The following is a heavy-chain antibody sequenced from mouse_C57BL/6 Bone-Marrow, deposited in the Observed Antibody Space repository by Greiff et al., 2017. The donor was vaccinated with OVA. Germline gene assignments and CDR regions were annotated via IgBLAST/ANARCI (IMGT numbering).Heavy chain of an antibody. Sequence: QVQLQQPGAELVKPGASVKLSCKASGYTFTSYWMHWVKQRPGQGLEWIGEIDPSDSYTNYNQKFKGKATLTVDTSSSTAYMQLSSLTSEDSAVYYCARFSVVTTEGFDYWGQGTLVTVSA. D-gene: IGHD2-2*01. CDR2: IDPSDSYT. CDR3: ARFSVVTTEGFDY. CDR1: GYTFTSYW. J-gene: IGHJ3*01. V-gene: IGHV1-50*01.